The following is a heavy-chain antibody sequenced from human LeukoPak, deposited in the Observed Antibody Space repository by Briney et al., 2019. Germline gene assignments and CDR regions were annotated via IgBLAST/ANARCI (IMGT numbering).Heavy chain of an antibody. Sequence: PGGSLRLSCAASGFTFSSYWMHWVRQAPGKGLVWVSRINSDGSSITYPDSVKGRFTISRDNAKNTLYLQMNSLRVEDTAVYYCAREGRVSGYDFDCWGQGTLVTVSS. CDR1: GFTFSSYW. V-gene: IGHV3-74*03. D-gene: IGHD5-12*01. CDR3: AREGRVSGYDFDC. J-gene: IGHJ4*02. CDR2: INSDGSSI.